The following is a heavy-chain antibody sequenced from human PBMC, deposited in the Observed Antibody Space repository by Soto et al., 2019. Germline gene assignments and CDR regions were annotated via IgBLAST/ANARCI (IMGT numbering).Heavy chain of an antibody. J-gene: IGHJ6*02. V-gene: IGHV4-61*01. D-gene: IGHD6-13*01. CDR3: ARGACIAAAGTCYYYYGMDV. Sequence: SETLSLTCTVSGGSVSSGSYYWSWIRQPPGKGLEWIGYIYYSGSTNYNPSLKSRVTISVDTSKNQFSLKLSSVTAADTAVYYCARGACIAAAGTCYYYYGMDVWGQGTTVTVSS. CDR1: GGSVSSGSYY. CDR2: IYYSGST.